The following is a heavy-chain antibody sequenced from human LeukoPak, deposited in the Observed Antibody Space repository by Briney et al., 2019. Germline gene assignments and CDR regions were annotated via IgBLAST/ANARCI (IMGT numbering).Heavy chain of an antibody. V-gene: IGHV4-39*07. CDR2: IYYSGNT. CDR3: ARESVGPREGMDV. D-gene: IGHD1-26*01. J-gene: IGHJ6*02. Sequence: KPSETLSLTCTVSGGSISSSSYYWGWIRQPPGKGLEWIGSIYYSGNTYYNPSLKSRVTISVDTSKNQFSLKLSSVTAADTAVYYCARESVGPREGMDVWGQGTTVTVSS. CDR1: GGSISSSSYY.